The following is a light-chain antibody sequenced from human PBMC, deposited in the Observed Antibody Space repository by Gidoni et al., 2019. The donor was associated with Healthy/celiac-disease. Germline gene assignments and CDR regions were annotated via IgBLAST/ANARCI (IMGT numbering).Light chain of an antibody. Sequence: QSVLTQPPSVSAAPAQKVTISCSGGSSNIGNKYVSWYQLLPGTAPKLLIYDNNKRPSGIPDRFSGSKSGTSATLGITGLQTGDEADYYCGTWDSSLSAWVFGGGTKLTVL. CDR2: DNN. CDR3: GTWDSSLSAWV. V-gene: IGLV1-51*01. J-gene: IGLJ3*02. CDR1: SSNIGNKY.